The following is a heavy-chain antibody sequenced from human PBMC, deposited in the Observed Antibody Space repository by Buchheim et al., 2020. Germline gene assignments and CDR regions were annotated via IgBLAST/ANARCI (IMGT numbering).Heavy chain of an antibody. J-gene: IGHJ4*02. CDR3: AREGRGYYDSSGYRSRYYFDY. CDR1: GFTFSSYG. Sequence: QVQLVESGGGVVQPGRSLRLSCAASGFTFSSYGMHWVRQAPGKGLEWVAVIWYDGSNKYYADSVKGRFTISRDNSKNTLYLQMNSLRAEDTAVYYCAREGRGYYDSSGYRSRYYFDYWGQGTL. CDR2: IWYDGSNK. D-gene: IGHD3-22*01. V-gene: IGHV3-33*01.